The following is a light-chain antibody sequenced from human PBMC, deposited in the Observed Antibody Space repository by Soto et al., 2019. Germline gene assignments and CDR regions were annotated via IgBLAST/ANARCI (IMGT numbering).Light chain of an antibody. CDR3: QQYGGSTRT. J-gene: IGKJ1*01. CDR1: QSVSSSY. Sequence: EIVLTQSPGTLSLSPGERATLSCRASQSVSSSYLAWYQQKPGQAPRLIIHGASSRATGVPDRITGSGSGTDFTLSISRLAPEDFAVYYCQQYGGSTRTFGQGTKVDIK. CDR2: GAS. V-gene: IGKV3-20*01.